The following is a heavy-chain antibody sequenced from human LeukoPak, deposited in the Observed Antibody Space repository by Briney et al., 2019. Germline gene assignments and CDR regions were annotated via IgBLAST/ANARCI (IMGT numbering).Heavy chain of an antibody. V-gene: IGHV3-7*01. CDR1: GFTFNSYW. Sequence: GGSLRLSCAASGFTFNSYWMTWVRQAPGKGLEWVANIKQDGSDKYYVDSVKGRFTISRDNAKNSLYLQMNSLRAEDTAVYYCARRTNYLAFDYWGQGTLVTVSS. CDR3: ARRTNYLAFDY. D-gene: IGHD4/OR15-4a*01. J-gene: IGHJ4*02. CDR2: IKQDGSDK.